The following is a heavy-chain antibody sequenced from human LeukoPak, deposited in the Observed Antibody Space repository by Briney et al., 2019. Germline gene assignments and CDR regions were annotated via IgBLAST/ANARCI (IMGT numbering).Heavy chain of an antibody. V-gene: IGHV3-74*01. CDR1: GFTFSSYA. CDR2: IKSDGSTT. CDR3: ARDRYGDGLDY. D-gene: IGHD3-9*01. Sequence: GRSLRLSCAASGFTFSSYAMHWVRQAPGKGLVWVSHIKSDGSTTSYADSVKGRFTIFRDNAKNTLYLQMNSLRAEDTAVYYCARDRYGDGLDYWGQGTLVTVSS. J-gene: IGHJ4*02.